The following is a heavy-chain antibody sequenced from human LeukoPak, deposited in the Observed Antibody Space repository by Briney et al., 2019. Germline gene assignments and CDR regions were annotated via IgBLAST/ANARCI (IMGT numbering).Heavy chain of an antibody. D-gene: IGHD6-13*01. CDR2: IYPGDSDT. V-gene: IGHV5-51*01. CDR1: GYSFTSYW. Sequence: GESLKISCKGSGYSFTSYWIGWVRQMPGKGLELMGIIYPGDSDTRYSPSFQGQVTISADKSISTAYLQWSSLKASDTAMYYWARQGIAAAGLDWFDPWGQGTLVTVSS. J-gene: IGHJ5*02. CDR3: ARQGIAAAGLDWFDP.